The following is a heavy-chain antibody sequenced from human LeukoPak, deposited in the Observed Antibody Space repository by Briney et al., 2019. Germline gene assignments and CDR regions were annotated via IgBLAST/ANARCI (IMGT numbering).Heavy chain of an antibody. D-gene: IGHD3/OR15-3a*01. J-gene: IGHJ4*02. V-gene: IGHV4-39*01. Sequence: SETLSLTCTVSGGSISSSSYYWGWIRQPPGKGLEWIGSIYYSGSTYYNPSLKSRVTISVDTSKNQFSLKLSSVTAADTAVYYCARHVWTVGEGGYYFDYWGQGTLVTVSS. CDR2: IYYSGST. CDR3: ARHVWTVGEGGYYFDY. CDR1: GGSISSSSYY.